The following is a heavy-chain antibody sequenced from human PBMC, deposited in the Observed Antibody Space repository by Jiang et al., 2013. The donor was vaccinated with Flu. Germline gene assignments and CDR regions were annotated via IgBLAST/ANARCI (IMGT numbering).Heavy chain of an antibody. Sequence: GSGLVKPSETLSLNCTVSGYSISSGHYWGWIRQPPGKGLEWIGNIYHSVSAYYNPSLKSRVTISVDRSKNQFSLKLSSVTAADTAVYYCAGDESALGAYDIWGQGTMVTVSS. CDR3: AGDESALGAYDI. J-gene: IGHJ3*02. D-gene: IGHD7-27*01. V-gene: IGHV4-38-2*02. CDR1: GYSISSGHY. CDR2: IYHSVSA.